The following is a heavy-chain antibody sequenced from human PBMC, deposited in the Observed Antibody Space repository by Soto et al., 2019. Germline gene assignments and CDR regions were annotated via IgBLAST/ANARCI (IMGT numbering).Heavy chain of an antibody. V-gene: IGHV3-21*01. CDR1: GFTFSSYS. D-gene: IGHD3-10*01. CDR3: ARDEGSGNYNWFDP. Sequence: GGSLRLSCAASGFTFSSYSMNWVRQAPGKGLEWVSSISSSSSYIYYADSVKGRFTISRDNAKNSLYLQMNSLRAEDTAVYYCARDEGSGNYNWFDPWGQGTLVTVSS. J-gene: IGHJ5*02. CDR2: ISSSSSYI.